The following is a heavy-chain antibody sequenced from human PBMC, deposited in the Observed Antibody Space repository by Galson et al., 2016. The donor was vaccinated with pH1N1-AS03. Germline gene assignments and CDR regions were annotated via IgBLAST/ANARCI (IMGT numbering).Heavy chain of an antibody. CDR1: GYTFTRYY. Sequence: SVQVSCKASGYTFTRYYMHWVRKAPGQGLEWMGIFNPSGGGTSFAQKFQGRVNMTRDPSPTTVNMGRGSLRSEDTAVYHCVGGMGGCHNRRFDIWGQGTMVTVSS. V-gene: IGHV1-46*01. CDR3: VGGMGGCHNRRFDI. CDR2: FNPSGGGT. D-gene: IGHD3-16*01. J-gene: IGHJ3*02.